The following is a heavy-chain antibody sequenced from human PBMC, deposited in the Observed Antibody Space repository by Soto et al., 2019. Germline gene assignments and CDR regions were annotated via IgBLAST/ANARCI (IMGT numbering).Heavy chain of an antibody. J-gene: IGHJ4*02. Sequence: SETLSLTCTVSGGSISSYYWSWIRQPPGKGLEWIGYIYYSGTTNYNPSLKRRVTISVDTSKNQFSLKLSSVTAADTAVYYCARANPGYYYDSSAYSGYYFDYWGQGSLVTVSS. CDR1: GGSISSYY. CDR3: ARANPGYYYDSSAYSGYYFDY. V-gene: IGHV4-59*01. CDR2: IYYSGTT. D-gene: IGHD3-22*01.